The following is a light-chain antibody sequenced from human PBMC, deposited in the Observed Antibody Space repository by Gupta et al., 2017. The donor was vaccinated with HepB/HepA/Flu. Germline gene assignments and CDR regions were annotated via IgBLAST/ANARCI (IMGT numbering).Light chain of an antibody. CDR1: QTIFNY. CDR2: AAS. J-gene: IGKJ3*01. V-gene: IGKV1-39*01. Sequence: DIQMTQSPSSLSASVGDRVTITCRASQTIFNYLNWYQHKPGKAPKLLIFAASTVQSGVPSRFSGSGSGTDFTLTISSLQPEDFATYYCQQSYDSPRTFGPGTKVDIK. CDR3: QQSYDSPRT.